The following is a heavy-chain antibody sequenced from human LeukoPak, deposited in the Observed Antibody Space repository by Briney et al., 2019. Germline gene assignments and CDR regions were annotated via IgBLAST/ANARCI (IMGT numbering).Heavy chain of an antibody. CDR2: FDPEDGET. CDR3: ATSIVGPTTDAFDI. CDR1: GYTLTELS. D-gene: IGHD1-26*01. Sequence: ASVKVSCKVSGYTLTELSMHWVRQAPGKGLEWMGGFDPEDGETIYAQKSQGRVTMTEDTSTGTAYMELSSLRSEDTAVYYCATSIVGPTTDAFDIWGQGTMVTVSS. J-gene: IGHJ3*02. V-gene: IGHV1-24*01.